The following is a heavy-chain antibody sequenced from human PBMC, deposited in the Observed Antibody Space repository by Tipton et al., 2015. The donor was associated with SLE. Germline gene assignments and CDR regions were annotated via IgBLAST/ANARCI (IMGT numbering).Heavy chain of an antibody. V-gene: IGHV4-59*08. D-gene: IGHD3-3*01. J-gene: IGHJ4*02. Sequence: TLSLTCTVSGDSVRGSYWSWIRQPPGMGLEWIGFVYYGGSTNMGTTNYNPSLESRLDISVDTSGRLFFLRLSSMTAADTAVYYCARGILEWSDYWGQGTLVTVSS. CDR3: ARGILEWSDY. CDR1: GDSVRGSY. CDR2: VYYGGST.